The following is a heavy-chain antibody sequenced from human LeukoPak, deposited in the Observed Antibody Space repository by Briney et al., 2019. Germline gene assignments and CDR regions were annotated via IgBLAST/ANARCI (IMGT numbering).Heavy chain of an antibody. D-gene: IGHD2-8*01. CDR2: STAPV. V-gene: IGHV3-23*01. CDR3: AKDSFSYNGIFDALDV. J-gene: IGHJ3*01. Sequence: GGSLRLSCAASGFTFSDYAMTWVRQAPGKGLEWVSSTAPVHCADSVKGRFTISRDDSKNTLSLQMNSLRAEDTAIYYCAKDSFSYNGIFDALDVWGQGTMVTVSS. CDR1: GFTFSDYA.